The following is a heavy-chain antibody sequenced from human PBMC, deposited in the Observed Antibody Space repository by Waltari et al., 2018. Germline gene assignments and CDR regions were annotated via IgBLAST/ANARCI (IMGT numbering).Heavy chain of an antibody. V-gene: IGHV4-34*01. J-gene: IGHJ4*02. Sequence: QVQLQQWGAGLLKPSATLSLTCAVYGGSSRGYYWSWIRQPPGKGLEWIGELNHSGSTNYNPSLKSRITISVDTSKNQFSLKLSSVTAADTAVYYCARDYGSGTDWGQGTLVTVSS. CDR3: ARDYGSGTD. D-gene: IGHD3-10*01. CDR2: LNHSGST. CDR1: GGSSRGYY.